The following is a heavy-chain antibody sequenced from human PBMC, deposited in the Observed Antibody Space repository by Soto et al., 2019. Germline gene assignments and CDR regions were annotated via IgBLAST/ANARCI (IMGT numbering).Heavy chain of an antibody. Sequence: SVKVSCKASGGTFSSYAISWVRQAPGQGLEWMGGIIPIFGTANYAQKFQGRVTITADESTSTAYMELSSLRSEDTAVYYCARSGYDYRAFDIWGQGTMVTVSS. J-gene: IGHJ3*02. CDR3: ARSGYDYRAFDI. CDR1: GGTFSSYA. D-gene: IGHD5-12*01. CDR2: IIPIFGTA. V-gene: IGHV1-69*13.